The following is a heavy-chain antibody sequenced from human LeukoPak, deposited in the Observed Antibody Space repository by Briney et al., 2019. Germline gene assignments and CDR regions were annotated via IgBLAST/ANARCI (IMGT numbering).Heavy chain of an antibody. CDR1: GGSISSHY. V-gene: IGHV4-59*11. D-gene: IGHD5-18*01. CDR3: ARNQAPWIQLWLPWFDP. J-gene: IGHJ5*02. CDR2: IYYSGST. Sequence: SETLFLTCTVSGGSISSHYWSWIRQPPGKGLEWIGYIYYSGSTNYNPSLKSQVTISVDTSKNQFSLKLSSVTAADTAVYYCARNQAPWIQLWLPWFDPWGQGTLVTVSS.